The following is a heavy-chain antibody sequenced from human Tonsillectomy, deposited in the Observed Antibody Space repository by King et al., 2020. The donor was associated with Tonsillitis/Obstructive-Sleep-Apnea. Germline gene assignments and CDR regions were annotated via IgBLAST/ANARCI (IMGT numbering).Heavy chain of an antibody. J-gene: IGHJ4*02. V-gene: IGHV3-11*05. CDR2: ISSRSSYT. CDR3: ATXGXGTEN. D-gene: IGHD2-8*02. CDR1: GFTFSDYY. Sequence: VQLVESGGGLVKPGGSLRLSCAASGFTFSDYYMIWIRQAPRKGLEWVSYISSRSSYTNYADSVKGRFTISRDNAKNSLYLQMNSLGAEDTAMYYCATXGXGTENXXXGTLXTVSS.